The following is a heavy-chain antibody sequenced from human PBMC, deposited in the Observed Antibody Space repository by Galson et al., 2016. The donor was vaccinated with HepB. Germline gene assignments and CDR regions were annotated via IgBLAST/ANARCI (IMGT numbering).Heavy chain of an antibody. V-gene: IGHV3-23*01. J-gene: IGHJ4*02. CDR2: ISGSAVYT. D-gene: IGHD4/OR15-4a*01. CDR3: AKNRYDYGPLED. Sequence: SLRLSCAASGFTFPNYGMSWVRQAPGRGLEWVSSISGSAVYTNYADSVKGRFTISRDTSETTLHLQMDSLRAEDTAVYYCAKNRYDYGPLEDWGQGTLVTVSS. CDR1: GFTFPNYG.